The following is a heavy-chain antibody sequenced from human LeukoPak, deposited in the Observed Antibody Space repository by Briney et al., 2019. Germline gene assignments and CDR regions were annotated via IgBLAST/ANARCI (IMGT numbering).Heavy chain of an antibody. D-gene: IGHD4-17*01. CDR1: GGSISSGGYY. J-gene: IGHJ2*01. Sequence: SETPSLTCTVSGGSISSGGYYWSWIRQHPGKGLEWIGYIYYSGSTYYNPSLKSRVTISVDTSKNQFSLKLSSVTAADTAVYYCARGPAGDYSSRYFDLWGRGTLVTVSS. CDR2: IYYSGST. V-gene: IGHV4-31*03. CDR3: ARGPAGDYSSRYFDL.